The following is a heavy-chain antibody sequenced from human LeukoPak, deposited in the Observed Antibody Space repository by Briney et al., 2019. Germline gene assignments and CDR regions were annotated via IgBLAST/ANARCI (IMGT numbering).Heavy chain of an antibody. Sequence: ASVKVSCKASGYTFTSYYMHWVRQAPGQGLEWMGIINPSGGSTSYAQKFQGRVTMTRDTSISTAYMELIGLRSDDTAVYYCAGPWDQVGFDPWGQGTLVSVSS. CDR1: GYTFTSYY. V-gene: IGHV1-46*01. CDR3: AGPWDQVGFDP. D-gene: IGHD1-26*01. J-gene: IGHJ5*02. CDR2: INPSGGST.